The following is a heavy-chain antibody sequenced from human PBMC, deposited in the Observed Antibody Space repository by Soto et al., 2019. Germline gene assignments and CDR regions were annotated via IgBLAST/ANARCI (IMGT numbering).Heavy chain of an antibody. CDR3: ARGEQYSGRIFDY. V-gene: IGHV6-1*01. J-gene: IGHJ4*01. Sequence: SQTLSLTCVITGDSVSSNSAGWSWVRQSPSRGLEWLGRTYYRSKWYYEYAVSVRGRITINPDTSKNQYSLQLNSVTPEDTAVYFCARGEQYSGRIFDYWGQGTRVTVSS. CDR1: GDSVSSNSAG. D-gene: IGHD1-26*01. CDR2: TYYRSKWYY.